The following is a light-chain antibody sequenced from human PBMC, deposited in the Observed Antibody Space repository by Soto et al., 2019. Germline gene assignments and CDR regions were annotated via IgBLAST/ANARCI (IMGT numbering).Light chain of an antibody. V-gene: IGKV1-5*03. CDR3: QQYDNDSWT. CDR2: KAS. J-gene: IGKJ1*01. Sequence: DIQMTQSTSTLSASVGDRVIITCRASQSISSWLAWYQQKPGKAPNLLIYKASTLKSGDPSRFSGSGSGTEFTLTISSLQPDDFATYYCQQYDNDSWTFGQGTKVEIK. CDR1: QSISSW.